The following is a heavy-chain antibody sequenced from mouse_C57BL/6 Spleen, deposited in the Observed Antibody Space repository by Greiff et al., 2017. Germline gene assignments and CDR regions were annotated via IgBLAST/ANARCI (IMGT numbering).Heavy chain of an antibody. CDR1: GYAFSSYW. CDR2: IYPGDGDT. D-gene: IGHD2-2*01. J-gene: IGHJ4*01. CDR3: ARGVTTGEVDY. Sequence: QVQLQQSGAELVKPGASVKISCKASGYAFSSYWMNWVKQRPGKGLEWIGQIYPGDGDTNYNGKFKGKATLTADKSSSTAYMQLSSLTSEDSAVYFCARGVTTGEVDYWGQGTSVTVSS. V-gene: IGHV1-80*01.